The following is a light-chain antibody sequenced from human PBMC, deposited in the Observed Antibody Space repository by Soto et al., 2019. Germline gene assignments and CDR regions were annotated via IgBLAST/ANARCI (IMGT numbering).Light chain of an antibody. CDR3: HQDGIVPYT. Sequence: EIVLTQSPGTLSLSPGERATLSCRASQSVIYLAWYQQKTGQAPRLLFYGASNRASGIPGRFSGSGSGTDFTLTISRMEPEDSAVYYCHQDGIVPYTFGQGTKVEIK. J-gene: IGKJ1*01. CDR1: QSVIY. V-gene: IGKV3-20*01. CDR2: GAS.